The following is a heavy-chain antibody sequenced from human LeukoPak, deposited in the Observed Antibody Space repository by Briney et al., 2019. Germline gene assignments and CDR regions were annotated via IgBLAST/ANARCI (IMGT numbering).Heavy chain of an antibody. Sequence: SGGSLRLSCAASGFTVSSNYMSWVRQAPGKGLEWVSVIYSGGSTYYADSVKGRFTISRDNSKNTLHLQMNSLRAEDTAVYYCAKDRWTSSYVLDYWGQGTLVTVSS. CDR2: IYSGGST. D-gene: IGHD6-6*01. CDR1: GFTVSSNY. V-gene: IGHV3-66*01. CDR3: AKDRWTSSYVLDY. J-gene: IGHJ4*02.